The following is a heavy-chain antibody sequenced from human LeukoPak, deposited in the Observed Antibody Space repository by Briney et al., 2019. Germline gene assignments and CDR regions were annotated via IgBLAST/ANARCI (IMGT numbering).Heavy chain of an antibody. CDR3: AKVPRVSGSYYFDY. J-gene: IGHJ4*02. Sequence: GGSLRLSCAASGFTFSNYWMSWVRQAPGKGLEWVAVISYDGSNKYYADSVKGRFTISRDNSKNTLYLQMNSLRAEDTAVYYCAKVPRVSGSYYFDYWGQGTLVTVSS. CDR2: ISYDGSNK. V-gene: IGHV3-30*18. CDR1: GFTFSNYW. D-gene: IGHD1-26*01.